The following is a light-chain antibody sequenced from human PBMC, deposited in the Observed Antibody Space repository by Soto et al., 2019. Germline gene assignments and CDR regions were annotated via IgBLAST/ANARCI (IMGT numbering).Light chain of an antibody. CDR2: GAS. CDR3: QQYGSSL. V-gene: IGKV3-20*01. J-gene: IGKJ3*01. Sequence: EIVLTQSPGTLSLSPGERATLSCRASQSVSSSYLAWYQQKPGQAPRLLIHGASSRATGIPDRFSGSGSGTDFTLTIRRLEPEDFAVYYCQQYGSSLFGTGTKVDIK. CDR1: QSVSSSY.